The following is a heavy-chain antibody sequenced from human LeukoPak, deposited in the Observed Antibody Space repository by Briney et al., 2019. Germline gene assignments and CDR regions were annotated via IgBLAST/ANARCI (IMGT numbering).Heavy chain of an antibody. Sequence: GGSRRLSCAASGFTFSSYSMNWVRQAPGKGLEWVSSISSSSSYIYYADSVKGRFTISRDNAKNSLYLQMNSLRAEDTAVYYCARGTLTGSKSYWGQGTLVTVSS. CDR1: GFTFSSYS. J-gene: IGHJ4*02. D-gene: IGHD3-9*01. CDR3: ARGTLTGSKSY. V-gene: IGHV3-21*01. CDR2: ISSSSSYI.